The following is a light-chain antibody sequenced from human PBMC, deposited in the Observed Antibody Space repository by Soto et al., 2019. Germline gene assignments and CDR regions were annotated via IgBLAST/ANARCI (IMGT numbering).Light chain of an antibody. V-gene: IGKV3-11*01. CDR3: QHRNNWHIT. J-gene: IGKJ5*01. Sequence: EIVLTQSPVTLSLSPGERATLSCRASERLSSVYLAWYQQRPGQPPRLLIYDASNRATGIPARFSGSGSGTDFTLTISSLEPEDFAVYYCQHRNNWHITFGQGTRLEI. CDR1: ERLSSVY. CDR2: DAS.